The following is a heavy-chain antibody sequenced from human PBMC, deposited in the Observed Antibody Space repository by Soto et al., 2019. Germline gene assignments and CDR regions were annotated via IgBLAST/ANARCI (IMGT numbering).Heavy chain of an antibody. CDR1: GGSISSGDYY. D-gene: IGHD6-19*01. CDR2: IYYSGST. J-gene: IGHJ4*02. CDR3: ARDQVAGTLMVDY. Sequence: QVQLQESGPGLVKPSQTLSLTCTVSGGSISSGDYYWSWIRQPPGKGLEWIGYIYYSGSTYYNPSLKRRLTLSVDTSKNQFSRKLSSVTAADTAVYYCARDQVAGTLMVDYWGQGTLVTVSS. V-gene: IGHV4-30-4*01.